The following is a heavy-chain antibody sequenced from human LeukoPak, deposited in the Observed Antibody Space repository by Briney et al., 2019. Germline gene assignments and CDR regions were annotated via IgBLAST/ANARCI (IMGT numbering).Heavy chain of an antibody. V-gene: IGHV3-21*01. CDR2: ISSGGSNV. CDR3: AVCSSTSCPDY. Sequence: GGSLRLSCAASGFSFSFYTMHWVRQAPGGGVEWVSSISSGGSNVFYGDSLKGRFTISRDNAKNSLHLQMNSLRVEDTAIYFCAVCSSTSCPDYWGQGTLVTVSS. D-gene: IGHD2-2*01. CDR1: GFSFSFYT. J-gene: IGHJ4*02.